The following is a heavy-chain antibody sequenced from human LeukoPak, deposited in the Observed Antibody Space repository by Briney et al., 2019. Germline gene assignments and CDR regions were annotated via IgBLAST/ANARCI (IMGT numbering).Heavy chain of an antibody. CDR1: GFSFSDYY. J-gene: IGHJ4*02. CDR3: AKPAFLTAVLSKLVPTSFDY. V-gene: IGHV3-23*01. D-gene: IGHD2/OR15-2a*01. Sequence: PGGSLRLSCAASGFSFSDYYMHWVRQAPGKGLEWVSAISGSGGSTYYADSVKGRFTISRDNSKNTLYLQMNSLRAEDTAVYYCAKPAFLTAVLSKLVPTSFDYWGQGTLVTVSS. CDR2: ISGSGGST.